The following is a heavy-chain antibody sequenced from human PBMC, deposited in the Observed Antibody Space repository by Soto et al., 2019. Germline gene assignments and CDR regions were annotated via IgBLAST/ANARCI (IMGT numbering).Heavy chain of an antibody. V-gene: IGHV1-2*02. CDR3: AREPATAKPEGVDF. CDR1: GYTFSDYY. D-gene: IGHD1-1*01. Sequence: QVQLVQSGAEVRKPGASVKVSCKASGYTFSDYYIHWVRQAPGQGLERMGWINPNSGGTKYAPKFQGGVTMTRDPPITTAYMELSRLRSGDTAVYYCAREPATAKPEGVDFWGQGTLVTVSS. J-gene: IGHJ4*02. CDR2: INPNSGGT.